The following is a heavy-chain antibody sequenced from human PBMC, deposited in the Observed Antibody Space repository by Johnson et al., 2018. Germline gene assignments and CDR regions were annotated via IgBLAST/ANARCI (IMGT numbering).Heavy chain of an antibody. V-gene: IGHV3-30*18. CDR1: GFTFSSYG. Sequence: QVQLVQSGGGVVQXGRSLRLSCAASGFTFSSYGMHWVRQAPGKGLEWVAVISYDGSNTYYADSVKGRFTIPRDNSKNTLYLQMNSLRAEDRAIYYCAKELDDSSGYYYYYYYGMDVWGQGTTVTVSS. D-gene: IGHD3-22*01. CDR3: AKELDDSSGYYYYYYYGMDV. J-gene: IGHJ6*02. CDR2: ISYDGSNT.